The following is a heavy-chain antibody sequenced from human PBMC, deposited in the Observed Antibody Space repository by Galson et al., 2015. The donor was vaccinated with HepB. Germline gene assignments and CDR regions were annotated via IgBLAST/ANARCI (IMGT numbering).Heavy chain of an antibody. D-gene: IGHD5-12*01. CDR1: GFTFSSYG. J-gene: IGHJ6*03. V-gene: IGHV3-33*01. CDR2: IYSDGSNK. Sequence: SLRLSCAASGFTFSSYGMHWVRQAPGEGLEWVALIYSDGSNKYYADSVKGRVTISRDNSKNTVYLQMNSLRAEDTAVYYCARGDRGYNGYNAYYYYMDVWGTGTAVTVSS. CDR3: ARGDRGYNGYNAYYYYMDV.